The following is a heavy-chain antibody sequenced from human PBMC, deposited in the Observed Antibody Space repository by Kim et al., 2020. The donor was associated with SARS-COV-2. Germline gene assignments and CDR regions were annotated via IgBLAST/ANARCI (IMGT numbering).Heavy chain of an antibody. V-gene: IGHV3-30*18. J-gene: IGHJ6*02. Sequence: GGSLRLSCAASGFTFSSYGMHWVRQAPGKGLEWVAVISYDGSNKYYADSVKGRFTISRDNSKNTLYLQMNSLRAEDTAVYYCAKDLGYSSSWYNYYYYGMDVWGQGTTVTVSS. D-gene: IGHD6-13*01. CDR3: AKDLGYSSSWYNYYYYGMDV. CDR2: ISYDGSNK. CDR1: GFTFSSYG.